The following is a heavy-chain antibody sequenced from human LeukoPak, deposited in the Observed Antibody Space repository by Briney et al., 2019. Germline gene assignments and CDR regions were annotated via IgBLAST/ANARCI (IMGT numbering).Heavy chain of an antibody. V-gene: IGHV1-46*01. CDR1: GYTFTGYY. Sequence: GASVKVSCKASGYTFTGYYMHWVRQAPGQGLEWMGIINPSGGSTSYAQKFQGRVTMTRDTSTSTVYMELSSLRSGDTAVYYCARDREVTDSGYYLFDYWGQGTLVTVSS. J-gene: IGHJ4*02. CDR2: INPSGGST. CDR3: ARDREVTDSGYYLFDY. D-gene: IGHD3-22*01.